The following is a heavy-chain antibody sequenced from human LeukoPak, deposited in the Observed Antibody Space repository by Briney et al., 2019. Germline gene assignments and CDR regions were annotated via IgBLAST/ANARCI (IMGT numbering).Heavy chain of an antibody. Sequence: SVKVPCKASGGTFSSYAISWVRQAPGQGLEWMGRIIPILGIANYAQKFQGRVTITADKSTSTAYMELSSLRSEDTAMYYRASGKLRVTMTYLIDYWGQGTLVTVSS. CDR2: IIPILGIA. CDR3: ASGKLRVTMTYLIDY. J-gene: IGHJ4*02. V-gene: IGHV1-69*04. CDR1: GGTFSSYA. D-gene: IGHD3-22*01.